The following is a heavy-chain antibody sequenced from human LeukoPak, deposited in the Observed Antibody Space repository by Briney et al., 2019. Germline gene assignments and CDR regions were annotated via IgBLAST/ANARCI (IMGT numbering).Heavy chain of an antibody. CDR3: ARDGVRYFDWFNWFDP. CDR1: GFTLSSYG. V-gene: IGHV3-33*01. CDR2: IWYDGSNK. Sequence: GGSLRLSCAASGFTLSSYGMHWVRQAPGKGLEWVAVIWYDGSNKYYADSVKGRFTISRDNSKNTLYLQMNSLRAEDTAVYYCARDGVRYFDWFNWFDPRGQGPLVTVSS. D-gene: IGHD3-9*01. J-gene: IGHJ5*02.